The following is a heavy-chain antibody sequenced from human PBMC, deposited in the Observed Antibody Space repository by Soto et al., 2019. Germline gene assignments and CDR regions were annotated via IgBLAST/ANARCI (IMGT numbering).Heavy chain of an antibody. J-gene: IGHJ5*02. V-gene: IGHV4-34*01. CDR3: ARGRIGWFDP. CDR2: INHSGST. D-gene: IGHD3-10*01. CDR1: GGSFSGYY. Sequence: QVQLQQWGAGLLKPSETLSLTCAVYGGSFSGYYWSWIRQPPGKGLEWIGEINHSGSTNYNPSLTSRVTISVDTSKNQFSLKLSSVTAADTAVYYCARGRIGWFDPWGQGTLVTVSS.